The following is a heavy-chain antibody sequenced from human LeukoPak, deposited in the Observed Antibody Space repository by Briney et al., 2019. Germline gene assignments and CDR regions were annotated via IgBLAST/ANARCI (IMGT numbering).Heavy chain of an antibody. CDR1: GAYISDYY. Sequence: SETLSLTCSVSGAYISDYYWSWIRQPPGKGLEWIGYIYYSGSTNYNPSLKSRVTISVDTSKNQFSLNLSSVTAADTAVYYCARGLTIYDILTAYYTFPYFDYWGQGTLVTVSS. CDR2: IYYSGST. D-gene: IGHD3-9*01. V-gene: IGHV4-59*01. J-gene: IGHJ4*02. CDR3: ARGLTIYDILTAYYTFPYFDY.